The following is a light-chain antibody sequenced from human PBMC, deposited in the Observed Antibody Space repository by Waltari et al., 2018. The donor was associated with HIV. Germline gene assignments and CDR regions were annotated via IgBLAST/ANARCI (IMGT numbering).Light chain of an antibody. CDR2: RKN. J-gene: IGLJ2*01. V-gene: IGLV1-47*01. CDR1: SSHIGRNQ. Sequence: QSVLTQPPSASGTPGQRVTIPRSGSSSHIGRNQAYCYQHLPVTAPNLLIYRKNRRPSGVPGRFSGSKSGTSAALAISGLRSEDEADYYCATWDDSLSGSLFGGGTKLTVL. CDR3: ATWDDSLSGSL.